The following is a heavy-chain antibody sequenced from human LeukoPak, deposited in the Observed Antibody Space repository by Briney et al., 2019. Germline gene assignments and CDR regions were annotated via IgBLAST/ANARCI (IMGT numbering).Heavy chain of an antibody. CDR2: IYYSGST. CDR1: GGSISSYY. V-gene: IGHV4-59*01. D-gene: IGHD3-22*01. CDR3: ARVIAGSGYHYYFDY. Sequence: NPSETLSLTCTVSGGSISSYYWSWIRQPPGKGLEWIGYIYYSGSTNYNPSLKSRVTISVDTSKNQFSLKLSSVTAADTAVYYCARVIAGSGYHYYFDYWGQGTLVTVSS. J-gene: IGHJ4*02.